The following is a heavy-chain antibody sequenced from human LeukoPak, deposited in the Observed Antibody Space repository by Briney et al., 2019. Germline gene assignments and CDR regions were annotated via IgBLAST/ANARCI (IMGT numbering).Heavy chain of an antibody. V-gene: IGHV4-4*07. D-gene: IGHD3-10*01. Sequence: KPSETLSLTCTVSGGSISSYYWSWIRQPAGKGLEWIGRIYTSGSTNYNPSLKSRVTMSVDTSKNQFSLKLSSVTAADTAVYYCARDQAVRGVIGFDPWGQGTLVPVSS. CDR3: ARDQAVRGVIGFDP. J-gene: IGHJ5*02. CDR1: GGSISSYY. CDR2: IYTSGST.